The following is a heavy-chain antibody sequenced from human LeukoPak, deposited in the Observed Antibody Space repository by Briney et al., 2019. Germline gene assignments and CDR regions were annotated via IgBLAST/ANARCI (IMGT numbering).Heavy chain of an antibody. Sequence: GGSLRLSCAASGFTVSSNYMSWVRQAPGKGLEWVSVIYSGGSTYYADSVKGRFTISRDNCKYTLYLQMNSLRAEDTAVYYCARDPGYDSNAFDIWGQGTMVTVSS. D-gene: IGHD3-22*01. J-gene: IGHJ3*02. V-gene: IGHV3-53*01. CDR2: IYSGGST. CDR1: GFTVSSNY. CDR3: ARDPGYDSNAFDI.